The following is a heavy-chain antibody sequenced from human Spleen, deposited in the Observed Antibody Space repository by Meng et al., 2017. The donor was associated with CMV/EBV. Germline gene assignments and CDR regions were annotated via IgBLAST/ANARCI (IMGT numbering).Heavy chain of an antibody. Sequence: ASVQVSCKASGYTFTGHYMHWVRQAPGQGLEWMGWINPNSGGTNYAQKFQGRVTMTRDTSISTAYMELSRLRSDDTAVYYCARDGRLAAAGVYYYYGMDVWGQGTTVTVSS. J-gene: IGHJ6*02. CDR2: INPNSGGT. V-gene: IGHV1-2*02. CDR1: GYTFTGHY. CDR3: ARDGRLAAAGVYYYYGMDV. D-gene: IGHD6-13*01.